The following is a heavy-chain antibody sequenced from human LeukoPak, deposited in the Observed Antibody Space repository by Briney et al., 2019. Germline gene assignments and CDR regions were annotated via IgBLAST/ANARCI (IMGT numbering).Heavy chain of an antibody. Sequence: GGSLRPSCAASGFTFSNYAMHWVRQAPGKGLEYVSSISNNGLSTYYANSVKGRFTISRDNSKNTLYLQMGSLRAEDMAVYYCARAQIVGAQVRYFDYWGQGTLVTVSS. CDR1: GFTFSNYA. V-gene: IGHV3-64*01. CDR3: ARAQIVGAQVRYFDY. D-gene: IGHD1-26*01. CDR2: ISNNGLST. J-gene: IGHJ4*02.